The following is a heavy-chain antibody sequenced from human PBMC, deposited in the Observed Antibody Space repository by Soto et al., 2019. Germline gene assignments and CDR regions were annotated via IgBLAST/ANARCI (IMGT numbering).Heavy chain of an antibody. CDR3: ARDPRIYERGRGYSYGFDY. V-gene: IGHV4-4*02. Sequence: SETLSLTCAVSGGSISSSSWWSWVRQPPGKGLEWIGEIYHSGSTNYNPTLKSRVTISVDKSKNQFSLKLTSVTAADTAVYYCARDPRIYERGRGYSYGFDYWGQGTLVTVSS. CDR2: IYHSGST. J-gene: IGHJ4*02. CDR1: GGSISSSSW. D-gene: IGHD5-18*01.